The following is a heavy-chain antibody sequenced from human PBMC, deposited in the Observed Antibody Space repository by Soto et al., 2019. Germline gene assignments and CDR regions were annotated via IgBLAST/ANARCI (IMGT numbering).Heavy chain of an antibody. J-gene: IGHJ4*02. D-gene: IGHD3-22*01. CDR1: GFTFGRYA. Sequence: GGSLRLSCVASGFTFGRYAMHWVRQLPGRGLEWVAVISYTGANTYYVGSVRGRFTISRDNSKNTLYLQMNSLRAEDTAMYYCAKHMDDSGYFYVEGADHWGQGTLVTVSS. CDR2: ISYTGANT. V-gene: IGHV3-30*18. CDR3: AKHMDDSGYFYVEGADH.